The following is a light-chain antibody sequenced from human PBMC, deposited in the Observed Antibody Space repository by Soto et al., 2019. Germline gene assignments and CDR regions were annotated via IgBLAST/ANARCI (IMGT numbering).Light chain of an antibody. V-gene: IGLV2-18*02. J-gene: IGLJ2*01. Sequence: QSALTQPPSVSGSPGQSVTISCTGTSSDVGNYNRVSWYQQPPGTAPKLMIHEVSNRPSGVPDRFSGSKSGNTASLTISGLQAEDEADYYCSSYTSSSTLVFGGGTQLTVL. CDR3: SSYTSSSTLV. CDR2: EVS. CDR1: SSDVGNYNR.